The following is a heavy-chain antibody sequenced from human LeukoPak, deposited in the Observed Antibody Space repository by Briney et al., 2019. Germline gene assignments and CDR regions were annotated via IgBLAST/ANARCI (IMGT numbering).Heavy chain of an antibody. CDR3: ARGSVYNPIYYYYGMDV. V-gene: IGHV1-18*01. D-gene: IGHD3-16*02. CDR2: ISAYNGNT. CDR1: GYTFTSYG. Sequence: ASVNVSCTASGYTFTSYGISWVRQTPGQGLEWMGWISAYNGNTNYAQKLQGRVTMTTDTSTSTAYMELRSLRSDDTAVYYCARGSVYNPIYYYYGMDVWGQGTTVTVSS. J-gene: IGHJ6*02.